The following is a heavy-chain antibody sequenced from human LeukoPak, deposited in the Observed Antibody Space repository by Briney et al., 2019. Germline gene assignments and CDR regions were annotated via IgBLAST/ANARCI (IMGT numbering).Heavy chain of an antibody. J-gene: IGHJ4*02. CDR1: GFTFSSYA. Sequence: GGSLRLSCAASGFTFSSYAMSWVRQAPGKGLEWVSGISWNSGNIGYADSVKGRFTISRDNAKNSLYLQMNSLRAEDTALYYCAKVSIEHYYDSSGFYYFDYWGQGTLVTVSS. V-gene: IGHV3-9*01. D-gene: IGHD3-22*01. CDR3: AKVSIEHYYDSSGFYYFDY. CDR2: ISWNSGNI.